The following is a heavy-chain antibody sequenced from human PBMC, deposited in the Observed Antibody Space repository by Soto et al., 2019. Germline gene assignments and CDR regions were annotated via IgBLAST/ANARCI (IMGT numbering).Heavy chain of an antibody. J-gene: IGHJ5*02. Sequence: ASVKVSCKASGSTFTGYYMHWARQAPGQGLEWMGWINPNTGGTNYAQKFLGRVTMTRDTSSSSAYMELTRLKFDDTAVYYCARSAIVLKVYLPTADWFGPWGQGTRGTVSS. CDR1: GSTFTGYY. D-gene: IGHD2-8*01. CDR2: INPNTGGT. CDR3: ARSAIVLKVYLPTADWFGP. V-gene: IGHV1-2*02.